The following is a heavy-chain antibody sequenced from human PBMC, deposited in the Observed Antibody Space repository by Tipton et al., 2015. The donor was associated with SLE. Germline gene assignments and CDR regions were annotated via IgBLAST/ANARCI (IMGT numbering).Heavy chain of an antibody. J-gene: IGHJ4*02. V-gene: IGHV1-8*01. Sequence: QSGPEVKKPGASVKVSCRASGYTFISYDINWVRQTPGQGLEWMGWMNPDTDQTGYAQKFQGRVTMTRDTSTSTAYMELSSLTSDDTAVYYYARSGDLDFWGQGTQVTVSS. D-gene: IGHD7-27*01. CDR3: ARSGDLDF. CDR2: MNPDTDQT. CDR1: GYTFISYD.